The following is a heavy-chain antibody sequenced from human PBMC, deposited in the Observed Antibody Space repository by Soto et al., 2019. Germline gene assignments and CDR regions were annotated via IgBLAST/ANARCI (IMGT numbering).Heavy chain of an antibody. CDR1: GFTCSSYW. D-gene: IGHD6-19*01. V-gene: IGHV3-7*01. CDR2: IKQDGSEK. CDR3: ARDGQEWLVDAFDI. J-gene: IGHJ3*02. Sequence: WGSLRLSCAASGFTCSSYWMSWVRQAPGKGLEWVANIKQDGSEKYYVDSVKGRFTISRDNAKSSLYLQMNSLRAEDTAVYYCARDGQEWLVDAFDIWGQGTMVTVSS.